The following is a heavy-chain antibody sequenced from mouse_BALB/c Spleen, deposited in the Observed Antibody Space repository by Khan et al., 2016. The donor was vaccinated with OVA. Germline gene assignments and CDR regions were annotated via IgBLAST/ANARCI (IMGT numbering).Heavy chain of an antibody. CDR2: IAPGSGSS. CDR3: ARENYNGKTLYAIDY. D-gene: IGHD1-1*01. J-gene: IGHJ4*01. Sequence: DLVKPGASVKLSCKTSGYTFTSYWINWIKQRPGQGLEWIGRIAPGSGSSSYNEMFKGKATLTLDTSSSTAYIQLSSLSSEDSAVYFCARENYNGKTLYAIDYWGQGTSVTVSS. CDR1: GYTFTSYW. V-gene: IGHV1S41*01.